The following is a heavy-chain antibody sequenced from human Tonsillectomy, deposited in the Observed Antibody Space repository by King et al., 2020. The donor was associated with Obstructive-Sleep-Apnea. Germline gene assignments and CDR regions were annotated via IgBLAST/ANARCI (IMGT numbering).Heavy chain of an antibody. CDR2: FDPGDGEK. CDR1: GYTLTELS. Sequence: LQLVQSWAEVKKPGASGKGFCKVSGYTLTELSIHWGRQAPGQGLECMGIFDPGDGEKIYAQRFQGRVTMNEDTSTDTAYMELSSLRPEDTAVYYCATSKPMIVLVIVYWGQGTLVTVSS. D-gene: IGHD3-22*01. CDR3: ATSKPMIVLVIVY. J-gene: IGHJ4*02. V-gene: IGHV1-24*01.